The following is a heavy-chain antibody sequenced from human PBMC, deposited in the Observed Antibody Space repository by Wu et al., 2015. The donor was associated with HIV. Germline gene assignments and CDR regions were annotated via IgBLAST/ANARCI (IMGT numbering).Heavy chain of an antibody. Sequence: QVQLVQSGAEVKKPGASVKVSCKASGYTFTSYGISWVRQAPGQGPEWMGRIIPGLHTPNYAQKFQGRVTITADEFTTTVYMDLSSLSSEDTAVYYCARAHNGYTFGGYFDRWGQGTLVTVSS. CDR3: ARAHNGYTFGGYFDR. CDR2: IIPGLHTP. J-gene: IGHJ4*02. V-gene: IGHV1-69*11. CDR1: GYTFTSYG. D-gene: IGHD3-3*01.